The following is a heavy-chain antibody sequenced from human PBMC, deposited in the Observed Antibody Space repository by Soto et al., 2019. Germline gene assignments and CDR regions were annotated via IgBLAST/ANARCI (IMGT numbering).Heavy chain of an antibody. CDR2: ISAYNGNT. V-gene: IGHV1-18*01. D-gene: IGHD2-15*01. CDR1: GYTFTSYG. J-gene: IGHJ4*02. CDR3: ASERRWGGIVVVVAAPDLYYFDY. Sequence: ASVKVSCKASGYTFTSYGISWVRQAPGQGLEWMGWISAYNGNTNYAQKLQGRVTMTTDTSTSTAYMELRSLRSDDTAVYYCASERRWGGIVVVVAAPDLYYFDYWGQGTLVTVSS.